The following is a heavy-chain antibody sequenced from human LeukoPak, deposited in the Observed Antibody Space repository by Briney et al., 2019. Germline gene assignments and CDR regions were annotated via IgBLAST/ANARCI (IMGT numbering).Heavy chain of an antibody. Sequence: GGSLRLSCAASGFTFSSYAMSWVRQAPGKGLEWVSAINGSGGSTYYADSVKGRFTISRDNSKNTLYLQMNSLRAEDTAVYYCAKKTSDYSSSWFDYWGQGTLVTVSS. V-gene: IGHV3-23*01. J-gene: IGHJ4*02. CDR2: INGSGGST. D-gene: IGHD6-13*01. CDR3: AKKTSDYSSSWFDY. CDR1: GFTFSSYA.